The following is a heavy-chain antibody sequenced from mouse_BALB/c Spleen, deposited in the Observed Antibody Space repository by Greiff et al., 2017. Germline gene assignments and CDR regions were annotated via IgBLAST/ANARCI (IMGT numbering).Heavy chain of an antibody. CDR3: ARGPSYAMDY. V-gene: IGHV5-6-5*01. CDR2: ISSGGST. Sequence: EVQVVESGGGLVKPGGSLKLSCAASGFTFSSYAMSWVRQTPEKRLEWVASISSGGSTYYPDSVKGRFTISRDNARNILYLQMSSLRSEDTAMYYCARGPSYAMDYWGQGTSVTVSS. J-gene: IGHJ4*01. CDR1: GFTFSSYA.